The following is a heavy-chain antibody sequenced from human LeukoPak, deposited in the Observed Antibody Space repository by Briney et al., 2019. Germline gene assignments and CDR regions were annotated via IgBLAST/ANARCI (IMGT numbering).Heavy chain of an antibody. J-gene: IGHJ4*02. V-gene: IGHV3-74*03. D-gene: IGHD2-21*01. CDR2: IDEGGSNA. CDR3: IRDEALWRLDY. Sequence: PGGSLRFSCAASGFTFSNHWMHWVRQAPGKGLVWVSRIDEGGSNAMYADSVKGRSSISRDNAKNTVNLQMNSLRAEDTGVYYCIRDEALWRLDYWGQGTLVTVSS. CDR1: GFTFSNHW.